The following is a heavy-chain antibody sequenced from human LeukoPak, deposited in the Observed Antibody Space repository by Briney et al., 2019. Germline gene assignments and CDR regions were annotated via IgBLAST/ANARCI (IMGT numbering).Heavy chain of an antibody. D-gene: IGHD2-2*01. J-gene: IGHJ4*02. CDR1: GGTFSSYA. CDR2: IIPIFGTA. CDR3: ARGKDIVVVPAATFDY. V-gene: IGHV1-69*13. Sequence: SVKVSCKASGGTFSSYAISWVRQAPGQGLEWMGGIIPIFGTASYAQKFQGRVTITADESTSTAYMELSSLRSEDTAVYYCARGKDIVVVPAATFDYWGQGTLVTVSS.